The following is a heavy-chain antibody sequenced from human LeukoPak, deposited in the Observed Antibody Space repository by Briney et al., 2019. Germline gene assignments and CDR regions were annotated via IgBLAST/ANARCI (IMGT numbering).Heavy chain of an antibody. V-gene: IGHV3-15*01. CDR1: GFTFSHPW. CDR2: IKSKTHGGTA. D-gene: IGHD4-17*01. J-gene: IGHJ4*02. CDR3: TMEDSGARA. Sequence: GGSLRLSCAGSGFTFSHPWMSWVRQAPGKRLEWVGRIKSKTHGGTADYPAPVKGRFTISRSDSKNTLHLQVNSLNSEDTAVYYCTMEDSGARAWGQGTLVTVSS.